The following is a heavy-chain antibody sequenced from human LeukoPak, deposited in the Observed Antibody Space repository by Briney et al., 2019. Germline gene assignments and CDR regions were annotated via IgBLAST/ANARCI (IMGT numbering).Heavy chain of an antibody. D-gene: IGHD2-21*02. CDR3: ARLYCHGGPCYSYFVY. J-gene: IGHJ4*02. CDR1: GFTFSTYF. Sequence: GGSLRLFCAASGFTFSTYFMSWVRQAPGKGLEWVASIKGDGSEKYYVDSVKGRFTISRDNAKNSLYLQMNSLRADDTAVYYCARLYCHGGPCYSYFVYWGQGTLVTVSS. CDR2: IKGDGSEK. V-gene: IGHV3-7*01.